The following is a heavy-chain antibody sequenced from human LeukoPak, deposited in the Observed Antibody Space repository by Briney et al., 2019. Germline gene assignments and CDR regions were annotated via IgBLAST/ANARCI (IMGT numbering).Heavy chain of an antibody. CDR1: GYSFTNYW. CDR3: ARLSAVVVTAVVVTATYFDY. J-gene: IGHJ4*02. D-gene: IGHD2-21*02. Sequence: GESLKISCKASGYSFTNYWIGWVRQMPGKGLEWMGIIYPGDSDTRYCPSFQGQVTMSADESISTAYLQWSSLKASDTAMYYCARLSAVVVTAVVVTATYFDYWGQGTLLTVSS. CDR2: IYPGDSDT. V-gene: IGHV5-51*01.